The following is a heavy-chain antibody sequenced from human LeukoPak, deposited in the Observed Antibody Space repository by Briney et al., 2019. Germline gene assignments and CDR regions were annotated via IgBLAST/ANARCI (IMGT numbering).Heavy chain of an antibody. J-gene: IGHJ4*02. V-gene: IGHV3-48*04. D-gene: IGHD1-26*01. CDR1: GFTFSSYS. CDR3: TTRGGSFSIFDY. Sequence: GGSLRLSCAASGFTFSSYSMNWVRQAPGKGLEWVSYISSSTSTIYYADSVKGRFTISRDNARNSLYLQMNSLRAEDTAVYYCTTRGGSFSIFDYWGQGTLVTVSS. CDR2: ISSSTSTI.